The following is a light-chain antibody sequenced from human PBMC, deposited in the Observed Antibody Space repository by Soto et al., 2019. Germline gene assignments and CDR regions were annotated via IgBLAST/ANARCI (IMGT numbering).Light chain of an antibody. CDR1: QSLVHRDGNTY. J-gene: IGKJ2*01. CDR3: AQGTHWPPYT. Sequence: DVVMTQSPLSLPVTLGQPASISCWSSQSLVHRDGNTYLNWFQQRPGQSPRRLIYKVSNRDSGVPGRFRGQGSGPEFPLEIKRVGAGDVGVYYCAQGTHWPPYTFGQGTKLEIK. CDR2: KVS. V-gene: IGKV2-30*02.